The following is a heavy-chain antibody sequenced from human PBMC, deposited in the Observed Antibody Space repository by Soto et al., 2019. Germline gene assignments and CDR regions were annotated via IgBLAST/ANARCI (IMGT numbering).Heavy chain of an antibody. V-gene: IGHV4-59*01. J-gene: IGHJ4*02. D-gene: IGHD3-10*01. CDR2: IYYSGST. CDR3: ARGSLFGPELDY. Sequence: SETLSLTCTVSGGSISSYYWSWFRQPPGKGLEWIGYIYYSGSTNYNPSLKSRVTISVDTSKNQFSLKLSSVTAADTAVYYCARGSLFGPELDYWGQGTLVTVS. CDR1: GGSISSYY.